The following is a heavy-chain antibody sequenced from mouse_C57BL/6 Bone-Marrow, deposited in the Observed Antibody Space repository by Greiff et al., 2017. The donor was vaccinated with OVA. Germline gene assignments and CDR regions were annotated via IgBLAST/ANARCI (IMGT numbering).Heavy chain of an antibody. CDR1: GFTFNTYA. CDR3: VREDYYYGKDWYFDV. V-gene: IGHV10-3*01. Sequence: VQLKESGGGLVQPKGSLKLSCAASGFTFNTYAMHWVRQAPGKGLEWVARVRSKSSNYATYYADSVKDRFTISRDDSQSMLYLQMNNLKTEDTAMYYCVREDYYYGKDWYFDVWGTGTTVTVSS. J-gene: IGHJ1*03. CDR2: VRSKSSNYAT. D-gene: IGHD1-1*01.